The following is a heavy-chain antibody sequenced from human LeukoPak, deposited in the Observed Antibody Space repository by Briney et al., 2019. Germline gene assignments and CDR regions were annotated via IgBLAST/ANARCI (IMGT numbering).Heavy chain of an antibody. Sequence: GGSLRLSCAASGFTFSSYWMNWVRQAPGKGLEWVANIKKDGSEKYYVDSVKGRFTISRDNAKNSLYLQMNSLRAEDTAVYYCARYTTAGYSSGWYGPSFDYWGQGTLVTVSS. J-gene: IGHJ4*02. CDR2: IKKDGSEK. CDR1: GFTFSSYW. V-gene: IGHV3-7*01. D-gene: IGHD6-19*01. CDR3: ARYTTAGYSSGWYGPSFDY.